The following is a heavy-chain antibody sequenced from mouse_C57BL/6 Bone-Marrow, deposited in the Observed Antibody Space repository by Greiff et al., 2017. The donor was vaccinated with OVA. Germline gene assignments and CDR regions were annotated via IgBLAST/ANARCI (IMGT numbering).Heavy chain of an antibody. CDR3: VWAIYDGPYFDY. CDR1: GFTFNTYA. J-gene: IGHJ2*01. CDR2: IRSKSSNSAT. V-gene: IGHV10-3*01. D-gene: IGHD2-3*01. Sequence: EVKLVESGGGLVQPKGSLKLSCAASGFTFNTYAMHWVRQAPGKGLEWVARIRSKSSNSATYYADSVKDRLTTSRDDSPSMLYLQMNNLKTEDTAIDYCVWAIYDGPYFDYWGQGTTLTVSS.